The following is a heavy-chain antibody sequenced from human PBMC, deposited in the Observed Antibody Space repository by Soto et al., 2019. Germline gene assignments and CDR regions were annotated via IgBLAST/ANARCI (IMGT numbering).Heavy chain of an antibody. J-gene: IGHJ6*02. CDR1: GFTFSSYG. CDR2: IWYDGSNK. V-gene: IGHV3-33*01. D-gene: IGHD6-6*01. Sequence: QVQLVESGGGVVQPGRSLRLSCAASGFTFSSYGMHWVRQAPGKGLEWVAVIWYDGSNKYYADSVKGRFTISRDNSKNTLYLQMNSLRAEDTAVYYCARDPPSIADRGDVWGQGTTVTVSS. CDR3: ARDPPSIADRGDV.